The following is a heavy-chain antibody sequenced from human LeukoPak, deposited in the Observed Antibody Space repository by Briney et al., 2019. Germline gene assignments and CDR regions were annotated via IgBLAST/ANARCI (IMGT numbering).Heavy chain of an antibody. D-gene: IGHD3-16*01. J-gene: IGHJ4*02. CDR3: ARDRGSGGNHFDY. CDR1: GYVFNGYY. Sequence: ASVKVSCKASGYVFNGYYIHWVRQAPGQGLEWVGRINPNSGDKHYKQKFQGRVTMTRETSLNTVYIELRTLNSYDTGVYFSARDRGSGGNHFDYGGQGTLVTVS. CDR2: INPNSGDK. V-gene: IGHV1-2*05.